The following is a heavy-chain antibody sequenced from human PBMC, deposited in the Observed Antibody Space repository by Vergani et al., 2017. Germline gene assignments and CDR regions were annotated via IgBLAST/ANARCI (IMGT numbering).Heavy chain of an antibody. D-gene: IGHD3-16*01. J-gene: IGHJ4*02. CDR1: GFTLSNYD. Sequence: QVHLVESGGGVVQRGGSLRLSCATSGFTLSNYDMQWIRQGPGKGLKFVAFIQFDGSNQYYADSVKGRFTLSRDFTKNTLYLQMNSLRTDDTATYYCAKHFRGWGIDYWGQGTQVIVSS. V-gene: IGHV3-30*02. CDR3: AKHFRGWGIDY. CDR2: IQFDGSNQ.